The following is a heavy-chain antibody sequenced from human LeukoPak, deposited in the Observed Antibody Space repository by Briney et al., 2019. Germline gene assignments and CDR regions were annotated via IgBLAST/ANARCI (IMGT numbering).Heavy chain of an antibody. V-gene: IGHV3-7*01. Sequence: GGSLRLSCAASGFTFSSYWMSWVRQAPGKGLEWVANIKQGVSEKYYVDSLKGRFTISRDNAKNSLYLQMNSLRAEDTAVYYCARDKIEGPTKLDYWGQGILVTVSS. J-gene: IGHJ4*02. D-gene: IGHD1-1*01. CDR3: ARDKIEGPTKLDY. CDR1: GFTFSSYW. CDR2: IKQGVSEK.